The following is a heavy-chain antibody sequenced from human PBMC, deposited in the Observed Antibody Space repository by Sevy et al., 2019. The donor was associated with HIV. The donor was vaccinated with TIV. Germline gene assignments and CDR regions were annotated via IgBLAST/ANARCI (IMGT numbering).Heavy chain of an antibody. CDR2: LCHTGIT. J-gene: IGHJ4*02. Sequence: SETLSLTCTVSGGSISSYCCYWIRQSPAQGLEWIGYLCHTGITNYNPSLKSLVTISLDTSRNQFSLRLSSVAAADTAVYYCARAGDSYGLFDYWGQGTLVTVSS. V-gene: IGHV4-59*13. D-gene: IGHD5-18*01. CDR1: GGSISSYC. CDR3: ARAGDSYGLFDY.